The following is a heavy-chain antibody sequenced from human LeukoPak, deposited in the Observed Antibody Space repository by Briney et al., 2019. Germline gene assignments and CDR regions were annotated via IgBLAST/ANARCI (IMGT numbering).Heavy chain of an antibody. J-gene: IGHJ6*02. Sequence: HTGGSLRLSCAASRFTVSDYWMTWVRQVPGRGPEWVANVNRDGSETYYLDSVKGRFTISKDNAKNSLYLQMNSLRAEDTALYHCARNNGMDVWGQGTTVIVSS. CDR1: RFTVSDYW. CDR2: VNRDGSET. CDR3: ARNNGMDV. V-gene: IGHV3-7*03.